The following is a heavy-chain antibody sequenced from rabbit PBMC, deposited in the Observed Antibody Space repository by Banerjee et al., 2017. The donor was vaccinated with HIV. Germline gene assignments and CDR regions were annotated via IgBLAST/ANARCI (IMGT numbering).Heavy chain of an antibody. CDR1: GFSFSSSYW. V-gene: IGHV1S45*01. D-gene: IGHD6-1*01. CDR2: IYAGSGST. CDR3: ARDLFAGYGGYGDARL. J-gene: IGHJ4*01. Sequence: QEQLEESGGDLVKPGASLTLTCTASGFSFSSSYWICWVRQAPGKGLEWIACIYAGSGSTYYASWAKGRFTISKTSSTTVTLQMTSLTAADTATYFCARDLFAGYGGYGDARLWGPGTLVTVS.